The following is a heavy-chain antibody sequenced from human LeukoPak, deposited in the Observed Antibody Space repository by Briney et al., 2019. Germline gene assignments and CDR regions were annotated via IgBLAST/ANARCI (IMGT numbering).Heavy chain of an antibody. CDR1: GGSFSGCY. D-gene: IGHD3-9*01. Sequence: PSETLSLTCAVYGGSFSGCYWSWIRQPPGKGLEWIGEINHSGSTNYNPSLKSRVTISVDTSKNQFSLKLSSVTAADTAVYYCASGGNYDILTGPSELDYWGQGTLVTVSS. CDR2: INHSGST. CDR3: ASGGNYDILTGPSELDY. V-gene: IGHV4-34*01. J-gene: IGHJ4*02.